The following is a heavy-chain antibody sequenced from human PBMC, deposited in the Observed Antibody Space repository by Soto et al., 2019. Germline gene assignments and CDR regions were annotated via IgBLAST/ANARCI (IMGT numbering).Heavy chain of an antibody. CDR1: GGSISSYY. D-gene: IGHD5-12*01. J-gene: IGHJ4*02. CDR2: IYYSGST. CDR3: ARNVGMATTNFDY. V-gene: IGHV4-59*01. Sequence: SETLSLTCTVSGGSISSYYWSWIRQPPGKGLEWIGYIYYSGSTNYNPSLKSRVTISVDTSKNQFSLKLSSVTAADTAVYYCARNVGMATTNFDYWGQGTLVTVSS.